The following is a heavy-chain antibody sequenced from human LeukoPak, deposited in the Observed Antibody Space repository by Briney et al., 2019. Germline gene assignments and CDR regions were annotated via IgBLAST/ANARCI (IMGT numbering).Heavy chain of an antibody. CDR2: ISGSGDST. CDR3: TKDHSNSWYYFDY. D-gene: IGHD6-13*01. J-gene: IGHJ4*02. CDR1: GFTFSTYA. Sequence: AGGSLRLSCAASGFTFSTYAMSWVRQAPGKGLEWVSAISGSGDSTYYADSVKGRFTISRDNSKNTLYLQMNSLRAEDTAVYYCTKDHSNSWYYFDYWGQGTLVTVSS. V-gene: IGHV3-23*01.